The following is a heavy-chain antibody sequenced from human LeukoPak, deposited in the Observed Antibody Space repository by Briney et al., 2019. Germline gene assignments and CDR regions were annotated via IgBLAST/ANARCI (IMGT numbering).Heavy chain of an antibody. CDR1: GGSISSYY. J-gene: IGHJ4*02. CDR3: ARHSGYYGSGSYLEY. Sequence: PSETLSLTCTVSGGSISSYYWSWIRQPPGKGLKGIGYIYYSGSTNYNPSLKSRVTISVDTSKNQFSLKLSSVTAADTAVYYCARHSGYYGSGSYLEYWGQGTLVTVSS. CDR2: IYYSGST. D-gene: IGHD3-10*01. V-gene: IGHV4-59*08.